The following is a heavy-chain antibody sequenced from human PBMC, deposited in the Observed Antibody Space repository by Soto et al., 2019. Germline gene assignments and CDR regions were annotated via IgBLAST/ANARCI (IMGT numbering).Heavy chain of an antibody. CDR2: IKKDGSEK. CDR3: ARDADASGWYHYGMDV. V-gene: IGHV3-7*01. Sequence: VGSLRLSCAASGFTLSNYWMNWVRQAPGKGLEWVANIKKDGSEKYYVDSVKGRFFISRDNAKNSLYLQMNILRGEDTAVYYCARDADASGWYHYGMDVWGQGTMVTV. J-gene: IGHJ6*02. D-gene: IGHD6-19*01. CDR1: GFTLSNYW.